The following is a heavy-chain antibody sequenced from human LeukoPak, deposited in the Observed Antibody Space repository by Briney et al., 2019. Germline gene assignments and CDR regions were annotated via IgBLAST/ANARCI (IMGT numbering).Heavy chain of an antibody. CDR1: GFTFSTYA. CDR2: ISSSGGST. V-gene: IGHV3-23*01. Sequence: GGSLRHSCAASGFTFSTYAMSWVRQAPGKGLEWVSTISSSGGSTYYADSVKGRFTISRDNSKNTLFLQMNSLRAEDTAVYYCAKRDLGYWGQGTLVTVSS. J-gene: IGHJ4*02. CDR3: AKRDLGY.